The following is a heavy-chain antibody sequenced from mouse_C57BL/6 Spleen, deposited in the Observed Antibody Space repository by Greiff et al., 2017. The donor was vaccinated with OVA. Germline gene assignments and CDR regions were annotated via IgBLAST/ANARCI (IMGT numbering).Heavy chain of an antibody. D-gene: IGHD1-1*01. CDR1: GFTFSDYG. V-gene: IGHV5-17*01. CDR3: ARNPITTVVAGAMDY. J-gene: IGHJ4*01. Sequence: DVKLVESGGGLVKPGGSLKLSCAASGFTFSDYGMHWVRQAPEKGLEWVAYISSGSSTIYYADTVKGRFTISRDNAKNTLFLQMTSLRSEDTAMYYCARNPITTVVAGAMDYWGQGTSVTVSS. CDR2: ISSGSSTI.